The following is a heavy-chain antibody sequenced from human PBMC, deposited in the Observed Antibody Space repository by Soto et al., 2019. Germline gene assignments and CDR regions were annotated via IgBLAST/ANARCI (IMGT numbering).Heavy chain of an antibody. CDR3: ARNRTGALIDY. CDR2: VYHSGST. D-gene: IGHD1-26*01. CDR1: GHSIRSGSY. V-gene: IGHV4-38-2*01. Sequence: PSETLSLTCGVSGHSIRSGSYWGWIRQPPGKGLEWIGSVYHSGSTHYNPSLKSRVTISVDTSKNHFSLRLTSVTAADTAIYYCARNRTGALIDYWGQGALVTVSS. J-gene: IGHJ4*02.